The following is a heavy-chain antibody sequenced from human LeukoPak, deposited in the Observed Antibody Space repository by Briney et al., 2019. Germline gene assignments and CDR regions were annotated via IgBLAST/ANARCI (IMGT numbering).Heavy chain of an antibody. CDR3: ARGSGNIAAAGSFDY. CDR1: GFTVSTNY. J-gene: IGHJ4*02. Sequence: GGSLRLSCAASGFTVSTNYMSWVRQAPGKGLEWVSLIYSGGSTYHADSVKGRFTLSRDNSENTLYLQMNSLRTEDTAVYYCARGSGNIAAAGSFDYWGQGTLVTVSS. CDR2: IYSGGST. D-gene: IGHD6-13*01. V-gene: IGHV3-66*02.